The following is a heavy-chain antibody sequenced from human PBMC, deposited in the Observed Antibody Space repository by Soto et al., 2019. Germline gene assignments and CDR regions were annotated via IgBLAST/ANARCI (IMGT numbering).Heavy chain of an antibody. J-gene: IGHJ6*02. Sequence: GGSMRISCAVSGLSCYSYSMNGVGQSPGKELEWVAAVSARSGYRYYGDSVKGRISISRDNAKNELYLQMDSLRAEDTAVYFCASIWGSKMGVRSGMDLWGQGT. D-gene: IGHD7-27*01. CDR2: VSARSGYR. CDR3: ASIWGSKMGVRSGMDL. CDR1: GLSCYSYS. V-gene: IGHV3-21*01.